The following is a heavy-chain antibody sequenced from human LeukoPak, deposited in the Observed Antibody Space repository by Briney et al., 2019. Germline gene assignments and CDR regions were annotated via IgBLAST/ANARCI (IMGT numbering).Heavy chain of an antibody. CDR3: ARDRGLKTYYDILTGYYADY. Sequence: PGGSVRLSCAASGFTFSSYEMNWVRRAPGKGLEWVSYISSSGTTAYYADSVKGRFTISRDNAKNALYLQMNSLRAEDTAVYFCARDRGLKTYYDILTGYYADYWGQGTLVTVSS. V-gene: IGHV3-48*03. CDR2: ISSSGTTA. J-gene: IGHJ4*02. D-gene: IGHD3-9*01. CDR1: GFTFSSYE.